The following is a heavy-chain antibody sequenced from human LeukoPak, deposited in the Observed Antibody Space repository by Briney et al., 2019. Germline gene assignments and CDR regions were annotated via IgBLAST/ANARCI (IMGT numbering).Heavy chain of an antibody. CDR2: INPDSGGT. V-gene: IGHV1-2*06. CDR1: GYTFTGYY. Sequence: AAVKVSCKASGYTFTGYYMHWVRQAPGQGLEWMGRINPDSGGTNYAQMFQGRVTMTRDTSISTAYMELSRLSADDTALYYCARWRYYYDSSSQLDYWGQGTLVTVSS. J-gene: IGHJ4*02. CDR3: ARWRYYYDSSSQLDY. D-gene: IGHD3-22*01.